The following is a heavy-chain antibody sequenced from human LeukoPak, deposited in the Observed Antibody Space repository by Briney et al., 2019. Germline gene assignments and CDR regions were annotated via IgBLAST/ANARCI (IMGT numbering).Heavy chain of an antibody. CDR1: GGSISSYY. D-gene: IGHD6-13*01. Sequence: PSETLSLTCTVSGGSISSYYWSWIRQPPGKGLEWIGYIYYSGSSNYNPSLKSRVTISLDTSENQFSLKLNSVTAADTAVYYCASSIASTGFNFDYWGQGTLVTVSS. CDR2: IYYSGSS. V-gene: IGHV4-59*08. J-gene: IGHJ4*02. CDR3: ASSIASTGFNFDY.